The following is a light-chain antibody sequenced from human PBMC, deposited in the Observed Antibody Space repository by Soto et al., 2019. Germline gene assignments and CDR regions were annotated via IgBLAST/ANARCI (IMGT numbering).Light chain of an antibody. J-gene: IGLJ2*01. Sequence: QSALTQPPSVSGAPGQRVTISCTGSSSNIGAGYDVHWYHQFPGTAPKLLIYGNNNRPSGVPDRFSGSKSGASAFLAITGLRAEDEADYYCQSYDRSLSGSVFGGGTQLTVL. CDR2: GNN. CDR3: QSYDRSLSGSV. V-gene: IGLV1-40*01. CDR1: SSNIGAGYD.